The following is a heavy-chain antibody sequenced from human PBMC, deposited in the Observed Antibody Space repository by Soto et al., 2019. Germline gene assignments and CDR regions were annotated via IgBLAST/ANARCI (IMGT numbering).Heavy chain of an antibody. J-gene: IGHJ6*03. CDR3: AKDPPPSYGPRTGYYMDV. CDR2: ISYDGSNK. D-gene: IGHD4-17*01. V-gene: IGHV3-30*18. Sequence: GGSLRLSCAASGFTFSSYGMHWVRQAPGKGLEWVAVISYDGSNKYYADSVKGRFTISRDNSKNTLYLQMNSLRAEDTAVYYCAKDPPPSYGPRTGYYMDVWGKGTTVTVSS. CDR1: GFTFSSYG.